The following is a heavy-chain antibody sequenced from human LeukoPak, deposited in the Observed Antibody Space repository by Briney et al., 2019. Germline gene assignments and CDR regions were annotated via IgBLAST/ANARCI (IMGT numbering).Heavy chain of an antibody. CDR3: AKVKDTYYYDSSLDY. Sequence: GASVKVSCKASGYTFTNYYMVWVRQAPGQGLERMGIINPSSGTTNYAQKFQGRVTMTRDMSTSTVYMELSSLGSEDTAVYYCAKVKDTYYYDSSLDYWGQGTLVTVSS. CDR1: GYTFTNYY. D-gene: IGHD3-22*01. CDR2: INPSSGTT. J-gene: IGHJ4*02. V-gene: IGHV1-46*01.